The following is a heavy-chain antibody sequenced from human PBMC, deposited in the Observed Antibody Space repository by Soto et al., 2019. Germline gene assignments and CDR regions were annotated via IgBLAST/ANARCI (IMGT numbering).Heavy chain of an antibody. D-gene: IGHD5-12*01. J-gene: IGHJ3*02. CDR2: IYYSGST. CDR1: GGSISSGDYY. Sequence: SETLSLPCTVSGGSISSGDYYWSWIRQPPGKGLEWIGYIYYSGSTYYNPSLKSRVTISVDTSKNQFSLKLSSVTAADTAVYYCARVQMATILHAFDIWGQGTMVTVSS. V-gene: IGHV4-30-4*01. CDR3: ARVQMATILHAFDI.